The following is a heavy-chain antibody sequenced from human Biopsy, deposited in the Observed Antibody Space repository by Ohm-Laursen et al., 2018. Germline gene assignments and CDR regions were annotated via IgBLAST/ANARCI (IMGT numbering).Heavy chain of an antibody. CDR3: ARNTGWYGGLYYFDY. CDR2: INPSGTTT. J-gene: IGHJ4*02. V-gene: IGHV1-46*01. CDR1: GYSFTSYY. D-gene: IGHD6-19*01. Sequence: ASVSVSCKASGYSFTSYYMHWVRQAPGQGLEWMGLINPSGTTTSYPQIFQGRVTMTRDTSKSTVYMEMSSLRSADTAVYFCARNTGWYGGLYYFDYWGQGTLVTVSS.